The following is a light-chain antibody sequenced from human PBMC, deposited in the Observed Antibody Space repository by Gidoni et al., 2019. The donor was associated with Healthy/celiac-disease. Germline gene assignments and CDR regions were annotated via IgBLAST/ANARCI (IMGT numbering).Light chain of an antibody. CDR1: QDISNY. CDR2: DES. V-gene: IGKV1-33*01. J-gene: IGKJ5*01. Sequence: DIQMTHSPSSLSASVGDRVTITCQASQDISNYLNWYQQKPGKAPKLMIYDESNLETGVPSRFSGSGDGTDFTFTISSLQPEDIATYYCQQYDNLPITFGQGTRLEIK. CDR3: QQYDNLPIT.